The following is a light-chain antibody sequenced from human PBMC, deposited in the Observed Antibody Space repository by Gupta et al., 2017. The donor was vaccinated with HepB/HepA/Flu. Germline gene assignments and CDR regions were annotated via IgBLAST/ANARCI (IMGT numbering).Light chain of an antibody. Sequence: DIQMTQSSSTLSASVGDRVTITCRASQSISSWLAWYQQKPGKAPKLLIYKASSLESGVPSRFSGSGSGTEFTLTISSLQPDDFATYYCQHHWTFGQGTKVEIK. CDR1: QSISSW. V-gene: IGKV1-5*03. CDR3: QHHWT. CDR2: KAS. J-gene: IGKJ1*01.